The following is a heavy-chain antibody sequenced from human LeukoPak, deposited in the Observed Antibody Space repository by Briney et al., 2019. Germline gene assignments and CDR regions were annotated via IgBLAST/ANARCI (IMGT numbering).Heavy chain of an antibody. V-gene: IGHV1-69*05. J-gene: IGHJ3*02. D-gene: IGHD2/OR15-2a*01. CDR1: GGTFSSYA. CDR2: IIPIFGTA. CDR3: ARSSTMSRAFDI. Sequence: ASVKVSCKASGGTFSSYAISWVRQAPGQGLEWMGGIIPIFGTANYAQKFQGRVTITTDESTSTAYMELSSLRSEDTAVYYCARSSTMSRAFDIWGQGTMVTVSS.